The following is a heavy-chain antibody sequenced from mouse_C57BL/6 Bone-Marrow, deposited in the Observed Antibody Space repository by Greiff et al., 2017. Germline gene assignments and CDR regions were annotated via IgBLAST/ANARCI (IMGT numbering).Heavy chain of an antibody. CDR1: GYTFTSYW. Sequence: QVQLQQPGAELVMPGASVKLSCKASGYTFTSYWMHWVKQRPGQGFEWIGEIDPSDSYTNYNQKFKGKSTLTVDKSSSTAYMQLSRQTSGDSAVYYCARGDDYDGTGFDYWGQGTTLTVSS. CDR3: ARGDDYDGTGFDY. D-gene: IGHD2-4*01. J-gene: IGHJ2*01. CDR2: IDPSDSYT. V-gene: IGHV1-69*01.